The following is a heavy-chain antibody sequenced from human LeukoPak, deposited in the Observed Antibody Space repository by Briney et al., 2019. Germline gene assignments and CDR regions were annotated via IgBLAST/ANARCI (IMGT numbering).Heavy chain of an antibody. V-gene: IGHV1-2*02. Sequence: ASVKVSCKASGYTFTGYYMHWVRQAPGQGLEWMGWINPNSGGTNYAQKFQGRVTMTRDTSICTAYMELSRLRSDDTAVYYCARDTAGRDGYNLWDYWGQGTLVTVSS. CDR2: INPNSGGT. J-gene: IGHJ4*02. CDR3: ARDTAGRDGYNLWDY. CDR1: GYTFTGYY. D-gene: IGHD5-24*01.